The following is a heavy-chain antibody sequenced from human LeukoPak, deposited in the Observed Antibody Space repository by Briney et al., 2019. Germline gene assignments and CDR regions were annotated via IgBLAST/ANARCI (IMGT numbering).Heavy chain of an antibody. CDR3: ARVDRSSSSGSYYYYMDV. V-gene: IGHV4-39*07. CDR2: IYYSGST. D-gene: IGHD6-6*01. CDR1: GGSISSSSYY. J-gene: IGHJ6*03. Sequence: SETLSLTCTVSGGSISSSSYYWGWIRQPPGRGLEWIGNIYYSGSTYYNPSLKSRVTISVDTSKNHFSLKLSSVTAADTAVYYCARVDRSSSSGSYYYYMDVWGKGTTVTVSS.